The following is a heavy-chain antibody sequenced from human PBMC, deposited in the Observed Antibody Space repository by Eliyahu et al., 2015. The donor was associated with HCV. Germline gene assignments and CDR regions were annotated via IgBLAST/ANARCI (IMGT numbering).Heavy chain of an antibody. J-gene: IGHJ4*02. CDR1: GFXFSGYA. D-gene: IGHD3-9*01. Sequence: QVQLVESGGGEVQPGRSLRLSCAASGFXFSGYAMQWVRHSPGKGLEWVAVISHHGSNRYYAASVKGRFFISRDDSRNVVTLQMNTLRVDDTAVYYCAKAALSYYDWSHLDVWGQGVLVTVSS. CDR2: ISHHGSNR. V-gene: IGHV3-30*07. CDR3: AKAALSYYDWSHLDV.